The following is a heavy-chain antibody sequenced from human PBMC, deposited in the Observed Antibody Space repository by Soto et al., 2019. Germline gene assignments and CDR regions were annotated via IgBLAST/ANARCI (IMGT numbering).Heavy chain of an antibody. CDR1: GGSISSYY. Sequence: SETLSLTCTVSGGSISSYYWSWIRQPPGKGLEWIGYIYYSVSTNYNPSLKSRVTISVDTSKNQFSLKVSSVTAADTAVYYCASYSIGWYDVIYWGQGTLGTFSS. J-gene: IGHJ4*02. V-gene: IGHV4-59*01. CDR2: IYYSVST. D-gene: IGHD6-19*01. CDR3: ASYSIGWYDVIY.